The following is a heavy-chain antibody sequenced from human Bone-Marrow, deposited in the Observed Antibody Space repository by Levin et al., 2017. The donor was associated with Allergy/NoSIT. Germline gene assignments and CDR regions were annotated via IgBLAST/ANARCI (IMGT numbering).Heavy chain of an antibody. CDR3: AKGRPVLRFLEWLLFPELGNYYYDGMDV. V-gene: IGHV3-9*01. J-gene: IGHJ6*02. CDR2: ISWNSGSI. Sequence: SLKISCAASGFTFDDYAMHWVRQAPGKGLEWVSGISWNSGSIGYADSVKGRFTISRDNAKNSLYLQMNSLRAEDTALYYCAKGRPVLRFLEWLLFPELGNYYYDGMDVWGQGTTVTVSS. CDR1: GFTFDDYA. D-gene: IGHD3-3*01.